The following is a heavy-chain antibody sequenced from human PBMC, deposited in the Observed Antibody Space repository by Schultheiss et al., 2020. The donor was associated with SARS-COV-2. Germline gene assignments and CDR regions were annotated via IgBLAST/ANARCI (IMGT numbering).Heavy chain of an antibody. CDR2: IIPIFGTA. CDR1: GGTFSSYA. V-gene: IGHV1-69*13. D-gene: IGHD3-10*01. CDR3: AREAYGSGSPDAFDI. Sequence: SVKVSCKASGGTFSSYAISWVRQAPGQGLEWMGGIIPIFGTANYAQKFQGRVTITADESTSTAYMELSSLRSEDTAVYYCAREAYGSGSPDAFDIWGQGTMVTVSS. J-gene: IGHJ3*02.